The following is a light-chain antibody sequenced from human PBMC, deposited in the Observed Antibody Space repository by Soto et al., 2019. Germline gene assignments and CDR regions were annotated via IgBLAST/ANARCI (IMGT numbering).Light chain of an antibody. CDR2: EVS. V-gene: IGLV2-14*01. CDR3: NSYTSSNTRL. CDR1: SSGSIASNY. Sequence: LTQPHSVSESPGKTVTISCTGSSGSIASNYVQWYQQHPGKAPKLMIYEVSNRPSGVSNRFSGSKSGNTASLTISGLQDEDEAYYYCNSYTSSNTRLFGGGTKLTVL. J-gene: IGLJ2*01.